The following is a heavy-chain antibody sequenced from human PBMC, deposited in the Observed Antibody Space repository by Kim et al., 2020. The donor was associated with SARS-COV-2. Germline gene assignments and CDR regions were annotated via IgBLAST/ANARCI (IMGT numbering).Heavy chain of an antibody. D-gene: IGHD2-2*01. V-gene: IGHV3-48*02. CDR2: ISSSSSTI. CDR1: GFTFSSYS. Sequence: GGSLRLSCAASGFTFSSYSMNWVRQAPGKGLEWVSYISSSSSTIYYADSVKGRFTISRDNAKNSLYLQMNSLRDEDTAVYYCAREPGDCSSTSCTRSYYYYYGMDVWGQGTTVTVSS. CDR3: AREPGDCSSTSCTRSYYYYYGMDV. J-gene: IGHJ6*02.